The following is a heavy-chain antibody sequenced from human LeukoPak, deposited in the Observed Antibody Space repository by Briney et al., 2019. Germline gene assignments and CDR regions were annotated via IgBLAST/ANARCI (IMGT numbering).Heavy chain of an antibody. CDR2: MNPNSGDT. CDR1: GYTFTNYD. Sequence: ASVKVSCKTSGYTFTNYDVNWVRQATGQGLEWMGWMNPNSGDTGYAQTFQGRLTMTRNTSMSTAYMELSSLKSDDTAVYYCTRAVVATTGLLNYWGQGTLVTVSS. J-gene: IGHJ4*02. D-gene: IGHD4-17*01. V-gene: IGHV1-8*01. CDR3: TRAVVATTGLLNY.